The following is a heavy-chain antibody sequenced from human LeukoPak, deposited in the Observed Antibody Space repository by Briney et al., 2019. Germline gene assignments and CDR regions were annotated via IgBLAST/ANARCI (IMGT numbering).Heavy chain of an antibody. CDR1: GFMFSSYW. CDR3: ARDSGEYSFGGFWYFDV. D-gene: IGHD5-18*01. J-gene: IGHJ2*01. V-gene: IGHV3-7*05. Sequence: GGSLRLSCAGAGFMFSSYWIYWVRQAPGKGLESVANIKQDGSQIHYVDSVKGRFTISRDNAQNSVYLQMNSLRVEDTAVYYCARDSGEYSFGGFWYFDVWGRGTLVTVSS. CDR2: IKQDGSQI.